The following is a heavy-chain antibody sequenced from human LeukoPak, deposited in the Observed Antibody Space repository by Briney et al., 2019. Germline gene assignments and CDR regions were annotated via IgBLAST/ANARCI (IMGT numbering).Heavy chain of an antibody. Sequence: GGSLRLSYAASGFTFSSYSMNWVRQAPGKGLEWVSSISSSSSYIYYADSVKGRFTISRDNAKNSLYLQMNSLRAEDTAVYYCARYGYNTQYGFDYWGQGTLVTVSS. CDR1: GFTFSSYS. V-gene: IGHV3-21*01. D-gene: IGHD5-24*01. J-gene: IGHJ4*02. CDR2: ISSSSSYI. CDR3: ARYGYNTQYGFDY.